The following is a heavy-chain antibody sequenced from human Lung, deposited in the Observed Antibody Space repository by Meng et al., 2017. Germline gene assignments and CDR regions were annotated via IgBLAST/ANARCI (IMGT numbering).Heavy chain of an antibody. J-gene: IGHJ4*02. CDR3: ARGPTTMAHDFDY. D-gene: IGHD4-11*01. CDR1: GGSFSDYY. Sequence: QVKLQQWGAGLLKPSETLSLTWVVSGGSFSDYYWSWIRQPPGKGLEWIGEINHSGSTNYNPSLESRATISVDTFQNNLSLKLSSVTAADSAVYYCARGPTTMAHDFDYWGQGTLVTVSS. CDR2: INHSGST. V-gene: IGHV4-34*01.